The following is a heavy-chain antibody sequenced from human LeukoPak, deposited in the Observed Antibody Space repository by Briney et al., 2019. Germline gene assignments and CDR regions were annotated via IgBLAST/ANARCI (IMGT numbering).Heavy chain of an antibody. J-gene: IGHJ4*02. V-gene: IGHV3-23*01. CDR2: IGGSGGSA. D-gene: IGHD4-17*01. Sequence: GGSLRLSCAASGFTFSTYAMSWVRQAAGKRLEWVSTIGGSGGSAYYADSVKGRFTISRDNSKNTLYPQMNSLRAEDTAVYYCAKLDTVTSPPFDFWGQGALVTVSS. CDR1: GFTFSTYA. CDR3: AKLDTVTSPPFDF.